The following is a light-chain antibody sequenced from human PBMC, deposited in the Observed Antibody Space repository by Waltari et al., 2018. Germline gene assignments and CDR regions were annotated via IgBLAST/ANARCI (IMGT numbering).Light chain of an antibody. V-gene: IGLV4-69*01. J-gene: IGLJ3*02. CDR2: VNSDGSH. CDR3: KTGGHGTWV. Sequence: QLVLTQSPSASASLGASVTLTCTLSSGHSNNIIAWLQQRPEKDTPGLMKVNSDGSHNQVDEIPDRFSGSSSVAERYISISSVQAKDESDYYCKTGGHGTWVFGGETTVTVL. CDR1: SGHSNNI.